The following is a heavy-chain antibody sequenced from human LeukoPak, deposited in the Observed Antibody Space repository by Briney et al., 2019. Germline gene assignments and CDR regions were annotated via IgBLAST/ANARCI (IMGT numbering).Heavy chain of an antibody. CDR2: ISAYNGNT. V-gene: IGHV1-18*01. J-gene: IGHJ4*02. CDR3: ARHCSSTSCYGSNDY. Sequence: ASVKVSCKASGYTFTSYGISWARQAPGQGLEWMGWISAYNGNTNYAQKLQGRVTMTTDTSTSTAYTELRSLRSDDAAVYYCARHCSSTSCYGSNDYWGQGTLVTVSS. D-gene: IGHD2-2*01. CDR1: GYTFTSYG.